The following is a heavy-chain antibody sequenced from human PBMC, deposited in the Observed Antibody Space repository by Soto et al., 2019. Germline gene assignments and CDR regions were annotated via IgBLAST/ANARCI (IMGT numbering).Heavy chain of an antibody. CDR3: ARGRGSAWSFDY. V-gene: IGHV3-11*01. J-gene: IGHJ4*02. D-gene: IGHD6-19*01. CDR2: ISNTGSTT. CDR1: GFTFSDSY. Sequence: QVQVVESGGGLVKPGGSLRLSCAASGFTFSDSYMSWIRQAPGKGLEWVSYISNTGSTTNYADSVKGRFTSSRDNTKNSLYLQMDSLRAEDTAVYYCARGRGSAWSFDYWGQGTLVTVSS.